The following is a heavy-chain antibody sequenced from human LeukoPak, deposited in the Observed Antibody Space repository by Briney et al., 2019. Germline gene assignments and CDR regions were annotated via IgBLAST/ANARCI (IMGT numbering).Heavy chain of an antibody. CDR1: GYTFTSHA. Sequence: ASVKVSCKASGYTFTSHAMNWVRQAPGQGLEWMGWINTNTGNPTYAQGFTGRFVFSLDISVSTAYLQISSLKAEDTAVYYCARDFSFYYDSSGLTNWYFDLWGRGTLVTVSS. CDR3: ARDFSFYYDSSGLTNWYFDL. J-gene: IGHJ2*01. V-gene: IGHV7-4-1*02. CDR2: INTNTGNP. D-gene: IGHD3-22*01.